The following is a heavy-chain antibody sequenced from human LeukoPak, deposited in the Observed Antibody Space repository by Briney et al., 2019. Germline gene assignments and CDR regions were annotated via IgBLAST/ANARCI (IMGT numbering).Heavy chain of an antibody. CDR1: GSRFTSYW. Sequence: GEALKISFKGSGSRFTSYWIGWGRPMPGKGVGGMGIIYPGDCDTRYSPSFQGQVTISADKSISPAYLQWSSLKASATAMYYCAILYYGDYERSRDYYYYYMDVWGKGTTVTVSS. V-gene: IGHV5-51*01. D-gene: IGHD4-17*01. CDR3: AILYYGDYERSRDYYYYYMDV. J-gene: IGHJ6*03. CDR2: IYPGDCDT.